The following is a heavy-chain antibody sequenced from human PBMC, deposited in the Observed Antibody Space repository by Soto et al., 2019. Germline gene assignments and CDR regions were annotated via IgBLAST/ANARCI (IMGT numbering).Heavy chain of an antibody. CDR1: GYTFANHW. CDR2: MNSDGSLI. Sequence: PGGSLRLSCAVAGYTFANHWTHWVRQAPGKGLEWVSRMNSDGSLINYADSVKGRFTVSRDNARNSLYLQMNSLRVEDTAVYYCATAEVDYWGPGTLVTVSS. J-gene: IGHJ4*02. V-gene: IGHV3-74*01. CDR3: ATAEVDY.